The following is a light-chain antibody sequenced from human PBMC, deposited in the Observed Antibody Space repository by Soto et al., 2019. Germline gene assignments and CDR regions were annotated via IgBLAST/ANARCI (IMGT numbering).Light chain of an antibody. V-gene: IGKV3-20*01. CDR1: QSVSSSY. CDR2: GAT. CDR3: QQHGSSPLT. J-gene: IGKJ4*01. Sequence: EIVLTQSPGTLSLSPGDRATLSYRASQSVSSSYLAWYQQKPGQAPSLLIYGATSRATGIPDRFSGTGSATDFTLTISRLETEDFAVYYCQQHGSSPLTFGGGTKVEIK.